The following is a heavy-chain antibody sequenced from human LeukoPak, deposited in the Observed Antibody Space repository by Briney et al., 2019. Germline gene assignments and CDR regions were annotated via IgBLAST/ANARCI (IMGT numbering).Heavy chain of an antibody. Sequence: SETLSLTCAVYGGSFSGYYWTWIRQPPGKGLEWIGEINHSGSINYNPSLKSRVTISIDTSKNQFSLKLSSVTAADTAVYYCASSSSTSCYTSRCAFDIWGQGTMVTVSS. J-gene: IGHJ3*02. CDR1: GGSFSGYY. V-gene: IGHV4-34*01. CDR3: ASSSSTSCYTSRCAFDI. CDR2: INHSGSI. D-gene: IGHD2-2*02.